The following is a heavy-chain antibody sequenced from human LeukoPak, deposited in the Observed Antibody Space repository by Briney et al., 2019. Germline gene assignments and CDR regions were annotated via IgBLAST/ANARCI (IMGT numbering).Heavy chain of an antibody. CDR3: ARRPHSYTYEFDY. D-gene: IGHD5-18*01. CDR2: IDWDDAK. CDR1: GFSLSTRGRC. J-gene: IGHJ4*02. V-gene: IGHV2-70*01. Sequence: SGPALVKPTQTLTLTCTFSGFSLSTRGRCVSWIRQPPGKALEWLALIDWDDAKYYSTSLKTRLTISKDTSKNLVVLTMTNMDPVDTATYYCARRPHSYTYEFDYWGQGTLVTVSS.